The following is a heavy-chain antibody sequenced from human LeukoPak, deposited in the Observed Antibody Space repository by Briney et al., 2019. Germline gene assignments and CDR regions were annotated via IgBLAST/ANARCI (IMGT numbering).Heavy chain of an antibody. Sequence: PGGSLRLSGAASGFTFSSYAMSWVRQAPGKGLEWVSAISGSGGSTYYADSVKGRFTISRDNSKNTLYLQMNSLRAEDTAVYYCASSGSMTTVKDFDYWGQGTLVTVSS. J-gene: IGHJ4*02. CDR1: GFTFSSYA. D-gene: IGHD4-11*01. CDR2: ISGSGGST. CDR3: ASSGSMTTVKDFDY. V-gene: IGHV3-23*01.